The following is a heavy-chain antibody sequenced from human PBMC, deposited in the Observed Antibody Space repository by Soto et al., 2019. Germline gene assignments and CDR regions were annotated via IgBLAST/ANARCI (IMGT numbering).Heavy chain of an antibody. V-gene: IGHV1-69*13. CDR3: ARALEPVYDSSGYYSAPLDY. CDR2: IIPIFGTA. J-gene: IGHJ4*02. D-gene: IGHD3-22*01. Sequence: PSVKVSCKASGGTFSSYAISWVRQAPGQGLEWMGGIIPIFGTANYAQKFQGRVTITADESTSTAYMELSSLRSEDTAVYYCARALEPVYDSSGYYSAPLDYWGQGTLVTVSS. CDR1: GGTFSSYA.